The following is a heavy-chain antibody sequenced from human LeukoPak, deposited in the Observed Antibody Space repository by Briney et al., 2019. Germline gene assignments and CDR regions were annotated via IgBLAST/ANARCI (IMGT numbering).Heavy chain of an antibody. D-gene: IGHD2-21*02. CDR3: ARCGGDCYFFDY. CDR2: ISSSGSTI. J-gene: IGHJ4*02. V-gene: IGHV3-48*03. CDR1: GFTFSSYE. Sequence: PGGSLRLSCAASGFTFSSYEMNWVRQAPGKGLEWVSYISSSGSTIYYADSVKGRFTISRDNAKNSLYLQMNSLRAEDTAVYYCARCGGDCYFFDYWGQGTLVTVSS.